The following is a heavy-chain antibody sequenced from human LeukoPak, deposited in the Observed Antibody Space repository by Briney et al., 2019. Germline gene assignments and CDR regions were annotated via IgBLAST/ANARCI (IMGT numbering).Heavy chain of an antibody. CDR1: GFTFYGYA. CDR3: AKSYFDSTGYRGDFDY. D-gene: IGHD3-22*01. V-gene: IGHV3-9*01. Sequence: GRSLRLSCAASGFTFYGYAMHWVRQAPGKGLEWVSGISWNSGSIGYADSVKGRFTISRDNSKNTLYLQMNSLRAEDTAVYYCAKSYFDSTGYRGDFDYWGQGALVTVSS. CDR2: ISWNSGSI. J-gene: IGHJ4*02.